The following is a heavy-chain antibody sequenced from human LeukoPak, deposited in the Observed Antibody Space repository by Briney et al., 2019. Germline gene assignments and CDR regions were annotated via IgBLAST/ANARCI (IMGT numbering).Heavy chain of an antibody. J-gene: IGHJ4*02. Sequence: PGGFLRLSCAASGFTFSTYAMHWVRQAPGKGLGWVAFISYDETNKYYADSVKGRFTISRDNSKNTLYLQMNSLRVEDTAVYYCARDYWNARAFDYWGQGTLVTVSS. V-gene: IGHV3-30-3*01. CDR2: ISYDETNK. D-gene: IGHD1-1*01. CDR3: ARDYWNARAFDY. CDR1: GFTFSTYA.